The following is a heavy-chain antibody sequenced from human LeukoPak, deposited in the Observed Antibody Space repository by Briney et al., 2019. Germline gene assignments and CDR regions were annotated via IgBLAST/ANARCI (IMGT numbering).Heavy chain of an antibody. CDR1: GGTFSNYA. CDR2: IIPIFGTA. CDR3: ARDLGDSSSWFTYYYYYMDV. D-gene: IGHD6-13*01. V-gene: IGHV1-69*06. J-gene: IGHJ6*03. Sequence: SVKVSCKASGGTFSNYAISWVRQAPGQGLEWMGGIIPIFGTANYAQKFQGRVTITAAKSTSTAYMELSSLRSDDTAVYYCARDLGDSSSWFTYYYYYMDVWGKGTTVTVSS.